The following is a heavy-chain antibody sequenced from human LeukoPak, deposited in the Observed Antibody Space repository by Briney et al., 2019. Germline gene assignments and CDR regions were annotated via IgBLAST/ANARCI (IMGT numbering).Heavy chain of an antibody. V-gene: IGHV4-4*09. CDR2: IFPSGSA. CDR3: ARRNHYFYYMDV. CDR1: GGSISSYY. J-gene: IGHJ6*03. Sequence: SETLSLTCTVSGGSISSYYWSWLRQSPVKGLERLGSIFPSGSAFYTPSLESRVTISLDTSENQFSLTLSSVTAADTAVYYCARRNHYFYYMDVWGKGTTVTVSS.